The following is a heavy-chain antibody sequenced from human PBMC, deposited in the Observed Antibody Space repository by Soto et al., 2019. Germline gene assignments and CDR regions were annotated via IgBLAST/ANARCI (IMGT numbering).Heavy chain of an antibody. CDR1: GYTFTSYY. J-gene: IGHJ4*02. CDR3: ARAFTTRAPGY. Sequence: DSVKVSCKASGYTFTSYYMHWVRQAPGQGPEWMGIINPSGGSTSYAQKFQGRVTMTRDTSTSTVYMELSSLRSEDTAVYYCARAFTTRAPGYSGQGTPVTVSS. D-gene: IGHD1-1*01. CDR2: INPSGGST. V-gene: IGHV1-46*01.